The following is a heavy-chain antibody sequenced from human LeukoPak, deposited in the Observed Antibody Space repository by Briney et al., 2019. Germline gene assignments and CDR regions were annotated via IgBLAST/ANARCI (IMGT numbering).Heavy chain of an antibody. V-gene: IGHV4-39*01. CDR1: GGSISSSSYY. D-gene: IGHD4-17*01. CDR2: IYYGGST. CDR3: ARHDYGDNFDY. J-gene: IGHJ4*02. Sequence: PSETLSLTCTVSGGSISSSSYYWGWIRQPPGKGLEWIGSIYYGGSTYYNPSLKSRVTISVDTSKNQFSLKLSSVTAADTAVYYCARHDYGDNFDYWGQGTLVTVSS.